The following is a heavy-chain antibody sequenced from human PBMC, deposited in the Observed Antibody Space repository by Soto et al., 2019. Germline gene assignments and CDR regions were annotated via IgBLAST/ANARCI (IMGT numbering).Heavy chain of an antibody. Sequence: QITLKESGPTLVKATQTLTLTCTFSGFSLSTSGVGVGWIRQPPGKALEWLALIYWDDDKRYSPSLKSRLTITKDTSKNQVVLTMTNMDPVDTATYYCAHLLLRFLEWLVDYWGQGTLVTVSS. CDR2: IYWDDDK. J-gene: IGHJ4*02. D-gene: IGHD3-3*01. CDR1: GFSLSTSGVG. CDR3: AHLLLRFLEWLVDY. V-gene: IGHV2-5*02.